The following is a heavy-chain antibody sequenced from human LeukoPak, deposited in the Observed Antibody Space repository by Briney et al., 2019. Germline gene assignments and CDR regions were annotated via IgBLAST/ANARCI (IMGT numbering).Heavy chain of an antibody. CDR2: IYSGGST. J-gene: IGHJ6*02. D-gene: IGHD3-16*01. Sequence: GGSLRLSCAASGFTVSSNYMSWVRQAPRKGLEWVSVIYSGGSTYYADSVKGRFTISRDNSKNTLYLQMNSLRAEDTAVYYCARVSITAYGMDVWGQGTTVTVSS. CDR3: ARVSITAYGMDV. V-gene: IGHV3-66*01. CDR1: GFTVSSNY.